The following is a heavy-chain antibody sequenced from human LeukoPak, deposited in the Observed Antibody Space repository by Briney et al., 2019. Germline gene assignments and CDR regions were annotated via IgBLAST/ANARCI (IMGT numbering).Heavy chain of an antibody. CDR3: ARDRDVTMVQG. Sequence: GGSLRLSCAASGFTFSSYSMNWVRQAPGKGLEWVSYISSSSSTIYYADSVKGRFTISRDNAKNSLYLQMNSLRAEDTAVYYCARDRDVTMVQGWGQGTLVTVSS. V-gene: IGHV3-48*04. D-gene: IGHD3-10*01. CDR1: GFTFSSYS. CDR2: ISSSSSTI. J-gene: IGHJ4*02.